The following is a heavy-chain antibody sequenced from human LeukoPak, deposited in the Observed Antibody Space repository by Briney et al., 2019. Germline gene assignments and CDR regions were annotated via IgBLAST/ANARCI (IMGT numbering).Heavy chain of an antibody. CDR2: IKPDGSEQ. D-gene: IGHD1-26*01. CDR1: GFTFSIYW. V-gene: IGHV3-7*01. Sequence: PGGPLRLSCAASGFTFSIYWMSWVRQAPGKGLEWVANIKPDGSEQNYVDSVKGRFTISRDNTKNSLLLQMNSLRAEDTAVYYCVRDGRWEKTPSCWGQGTLVTVSS. CDR3: VRDGRWEKTPSC. J-gene: IGHJ4*02.